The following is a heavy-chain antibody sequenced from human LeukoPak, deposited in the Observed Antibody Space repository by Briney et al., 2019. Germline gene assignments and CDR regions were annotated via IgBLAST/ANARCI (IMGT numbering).Heavy chain of an antibody. V-gene: IGHV3-7*03. CDR1: GFTFSSYW. Sequence: GGSLRLSCAASGFTFSSYWMSWVRQAPGKGLEWVANIKQDGSEKYYVDSVKGRFTISRDNAKNSLYLQMNSLRAEDTAVYYCARVGSSWNYYFDYWGQGTLATVSS. D-gene: IGHD6-13*01. J-gene: IGHJ4*02. CDR3: ARVGSSWNYYFDY. CDR2: IKQDGSEK.